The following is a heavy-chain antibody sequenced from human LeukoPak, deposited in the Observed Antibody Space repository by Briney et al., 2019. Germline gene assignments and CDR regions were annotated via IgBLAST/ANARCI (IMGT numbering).Heavy chain of an antibody. CDR2: FGPEDGET. V-gene: IGHV1-24*01. Sequence: ASVKVSCTVSGYTLTELSMHWVRQAPGKGLEWMGGFGPEDGETIYAQKFQGRVTMTEDTSTDTAYMELSSLRSEDTAVYYCATDGEVYYYDSSGYRNWGQGTLVTVSS. CDR3: ATDGEVYYYDSSGYRN. CDR1: GYTLTELS. D-gene: IGHD3-22*01. J-gene: IGHJ4*02.